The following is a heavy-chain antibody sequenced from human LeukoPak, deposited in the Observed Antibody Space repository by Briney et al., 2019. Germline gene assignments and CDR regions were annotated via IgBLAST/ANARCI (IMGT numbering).Heavy chain of an antibody. CDR3: ARENSGSYRQFDY. Sequence: SETLSLTCAVSADSFSSHYWTWIRQPPGKGLEWIGRIYPSGSTNYNPSLKSRVTMSVDTSKNQFSLKLNSVTAADTAAYYCARENSGSYRQFDYWGQGTLVTVSS. CDR1: ADSFSSHY. D-gene: IGHD1-26*01. V-gene: IGHV4-4*07. J-gene: IGHJ4*02. CDR2: IYPSGST.